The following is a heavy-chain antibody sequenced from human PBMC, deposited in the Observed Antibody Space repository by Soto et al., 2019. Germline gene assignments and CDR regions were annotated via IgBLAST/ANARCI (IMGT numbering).Heavy chain of an antibody. CDR1: GGSISSYY. J-gene: IGHJ6*03. CDR3: ARHRDYDQAVDYYYYYMDV. V-gene: IGHV4-59*08. Sequence: SETLSLTCTVSGGSISSYYWSWIRQPPGKGLEWIGYIYYSGSTNYNPSLKSRVTISVDTSKNQFSLKLSSVTAADTAVYYCARHRDYDQAVDYYYYYMDVWGKGTTVTVSS. CDR2: IYYSGST. D-gene: IGHD3-3*01.